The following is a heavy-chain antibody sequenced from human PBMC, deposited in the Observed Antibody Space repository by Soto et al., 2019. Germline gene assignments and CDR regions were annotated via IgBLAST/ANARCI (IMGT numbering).Heavy chain of an antibody. CDR3: ASSGYSYGPGDY. D-gene: IGHD5-18*01. V-gene: IGHV3-21*01. CDR2: ISSSSSYI. CDR1: GFTFSSYS. J-gene: IGHJ4*02. Sequence: GSLRLSCAASGFTFSSYSMNWVRQAPGKGLEWVSSISSSSSYIYYADSVKGRFTISRDNAKNSLYLQMNSLRAEDTAVYYCASSGYSYGPGDYWGQGTLVTVSS.